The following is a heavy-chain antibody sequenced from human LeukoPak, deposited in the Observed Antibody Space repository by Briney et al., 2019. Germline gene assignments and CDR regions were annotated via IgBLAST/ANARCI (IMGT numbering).Heavy chain of an antibody. J-gene: IGHJ4*02. V-gene: IGHV5-51*01. CDR1: GYSFTSYW. CDR3: ARHRGYSYGLRRHYFDY. D-gene: IGHD5-18*01. Sequence: GESLKISCKGSGYSFTSYWIGWVRQMPGKGLEWMGIIYPGDSDTRYSPSFQGQVTISADKSISTAYLQWSSLKASDTAMYYCARHRGYSYGLRRHYFDYWGQGTLVTVSS. CDR2: IYPGDSDT.